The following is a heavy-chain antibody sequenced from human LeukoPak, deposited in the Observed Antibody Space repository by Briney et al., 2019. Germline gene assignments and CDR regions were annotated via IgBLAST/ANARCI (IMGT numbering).Heavy chain of an antibody. J-gene: IGHJ4*02. V-gene: IGHV1-2*02. CDR2: INPNTGGA. CDR3: ATDSSGYYLPPFDH. D-gene: IGHD3-22*01. Sequence: ASVKVSCKASGYPFTYYYIHWVRQAPGQGFEWMGWINPNTGGANYAQKFQGRVTMTRDTSISTAYMELSRLRSDDTAVYYCATDSSGYYLPPFDHWGQGTPVTVSS. CDR1: GYPFTYYY.